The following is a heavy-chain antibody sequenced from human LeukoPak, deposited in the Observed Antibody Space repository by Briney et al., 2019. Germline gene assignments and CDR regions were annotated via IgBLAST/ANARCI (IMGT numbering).Heavy chain of an antibody. V-gene: IGHV3-7*03. J-gene: IGHJ5*02. Sequence: PGGSLRLSCAASGFTFSNYWMSWVRQAPGKGLEWVANIKEDGSERYYVDSVKGRFTISRDNAKNSLFLQMNSLRAEDTAMYYCARQPGGSLNWFDPWGQGTLVTVSS. D-gene: IGHD1-14*01. CDR2: IKEDGSER. CDR3: ARQPGGSLNWFDP. CDR1: GFTFSNYW.